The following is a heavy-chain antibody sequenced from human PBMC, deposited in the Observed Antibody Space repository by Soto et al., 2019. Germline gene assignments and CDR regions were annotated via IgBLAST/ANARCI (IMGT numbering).Heavy chain of an antibody. D-gene: IGHD3-9*01. Sequence: SETLSLTCTVSGRSISSSSYYWGWICQPPGKGLEWIGSIYYRGNTYYNPSLKSRVTISVDTSKNQFSLKLSSVTAADTAVYYCASSLRYFDWLLSFYWFDPWGQGTLVTVSS. CDR2: IYYRGNT. CDR1: GRSISSSSYY. J-gene: IGHJ5*02. CDR3: ASSLRYFDWLLSFYWFDP. V-gene: IGHV4-39*01.